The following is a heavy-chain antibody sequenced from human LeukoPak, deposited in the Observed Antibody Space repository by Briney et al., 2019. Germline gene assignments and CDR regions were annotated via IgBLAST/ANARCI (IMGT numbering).Heavy chain of an antibody. D-gene: IGHD3-22*01. Sequence: SVKVSCKASGGTFSSYAISLVRQAPGQGLEWMGGIIPIFGTANYAQKFQGRVTITADESTSTAYMELSSLRSEDTAVYYCARAGEPQYYYDSSGYYYFDYWGQGTLVTVSS. J-gene: IGHJ4*02. V-gene: IGHV1-69*13. CDR1: GGTFSSYA. CDR2: IIPIFGTA. CDR3: ARAGEPQYYYDSSGYYYFDY.